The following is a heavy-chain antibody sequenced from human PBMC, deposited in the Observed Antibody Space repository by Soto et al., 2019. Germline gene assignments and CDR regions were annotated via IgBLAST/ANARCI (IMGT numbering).Heavy chain of an antibody. D-gene: IGHD1-1*01. Sequence: EVQLVESGGDLVKPGGSLRLSCAASGFTFSSHSMTWVRQAPGKGLEWVSSISSSSSYIYYADSVKGRFTISRDNAKYSLNLQMNSLRAEDTAVYYCVRGTNWQGGHVDYWGQGTLVTVSS. CDR3: VRGTNWQGGHVDY. CDR1: GFTFSSHS. CDR2: ISSSSSYI. J-gene: IGHJ4*02. V-gene: IGHV3-21*03.